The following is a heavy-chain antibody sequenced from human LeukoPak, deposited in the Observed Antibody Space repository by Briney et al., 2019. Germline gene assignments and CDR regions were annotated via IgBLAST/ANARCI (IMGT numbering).Heavy chain of an antibody. Sequence: GASVKVSCKASGYTFTGYYMHWVRQAPGQGLEWMGWINPNSGGTNYAQKFQGRVTMTRDTSISTAYMELSRLRSDDTAVYYCASEERYYDSSPSWYFDLWGRGTLVTVSS. D-gene: IGHD3-22*01. CDR2: INPNSGGT. J-gene: IGHJ2*01. V-gene: IGHV1-2*02. CDR1: GYTFTGYY. CDR3: ASEERYYDSSPSWYFDL.